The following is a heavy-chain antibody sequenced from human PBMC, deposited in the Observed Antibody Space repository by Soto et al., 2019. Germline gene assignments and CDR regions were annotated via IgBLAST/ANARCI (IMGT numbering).Heavy chain of an antibody. Sequence: SETLSLTCTVSGGSISSGGYYWSWIRQHPGKGLEWIGYIYYSGSTYYNPSLKSRVTISVDTSKNQFSLKLSSVTAADTAVYYCARGETTYYYDSSGYPTGADWFDPWGQGTLVTVSS. V-gene: IGHV4-31*03. CDR1: GGSISSGGYY. D-gene: IGHD3-22*01. CDR3: ARGETTYYYDSSGYPTGADWFDP. CDR2: IYYSGST. J-gene: IGHJ5*02.